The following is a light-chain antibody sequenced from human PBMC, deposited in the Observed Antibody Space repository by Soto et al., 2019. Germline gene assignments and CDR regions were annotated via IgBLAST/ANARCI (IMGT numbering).Light chain of an antibody. Sequence: EIVLTQSPGTLSLSPGERVTLSCRASQSVSSEYLAWYQQKPGQAPRLLIFGASIRATGISDRFSGSGSGTDFTLTITRLEPADLAVYYCQQYGTSPATFGQGTKVEIK. V-gene: IGKV3-20*01. CDR1: QSVSSEY. CDR2: GAS. J-gene: IGKJ1*01. CDR3: QQYGTSPAT.